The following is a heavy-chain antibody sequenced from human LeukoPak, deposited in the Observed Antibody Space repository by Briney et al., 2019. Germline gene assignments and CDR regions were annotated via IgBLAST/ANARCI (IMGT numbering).Heavy chain of an antibody. Sequence: GSLRLSCAASGFTFSHYAMTWVRQAPGKGLGWVSAISGSGGATFYADSVKGRFSISRDNSKNTLYVQMNSLSPEDTAVYYCAKGPVVPVATYFFDYWGQGTLVTVSS. CDR1: GFTFSHYA. D-gene: IGHD2-2*01. CDR3: AKGPVVPVATYFFDY. CDR2: ISGSGGAT. V-gene: IGHV3-23*01. J-gene: IGHJ4*02.